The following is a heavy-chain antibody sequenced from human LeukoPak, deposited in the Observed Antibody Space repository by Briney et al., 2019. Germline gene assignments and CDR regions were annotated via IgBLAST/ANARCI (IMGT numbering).Heavy chain of an antibody. CDR3: AGGTTGIYRMGFDY. CDR2: IIPIFGTA. Sequence: GASVKVSCKASGYTFTSYGISWVRQAPGQGLEWMGGIIPIFGTANYAQKFQGRVTITTDESTSTAYMELSSLRSEDTAVYYCAGGTTGIYRMGFDYWGQGTLVTVSS. V-gene: IGHV1-69*05. J-gene: IGHJ4*02. D-gene: IGHD3-10*01. CDR1: GYTFTSYG.